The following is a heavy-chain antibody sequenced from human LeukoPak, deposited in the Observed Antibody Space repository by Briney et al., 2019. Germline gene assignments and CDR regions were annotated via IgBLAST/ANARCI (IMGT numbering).Heavy chain of an antibody. V-gene: IGHV3-30-3*01. J-gene: IGHJ4*02. CDR3: AKVENRPVYGSY. CDR1: GFTFRSYA. Sequence: PGGSLRLSCAASGFTFRSYAMHWVRLAPGKGLEWVAIMSYDGNNKYYADSVKGRFTVSRDNSKNTLYLQMNSLRPEDTAVYYCAKVENRPVYGSYWGQGTLVTVSS. D-gene: IGHD2-8*01. CDR2: MSYDGNNK.